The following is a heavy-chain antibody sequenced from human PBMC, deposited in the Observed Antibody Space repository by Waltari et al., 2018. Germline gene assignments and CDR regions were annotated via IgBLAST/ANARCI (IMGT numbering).Heavy chain of an antibody. CDR1: GFTFSDYD. D-gene: IGHD6-19*01. V-gene: IGHV3-11*04. CDR3: ARVGAGHFDS. Sequence: QVQVVESGGALVKPGGSLRLSCTASGFTFSDYDMSWIRQAPGKRLEWVSDIYGSGGGIYSADSVKGRFTISRDNAKDSLYLQMNSLRAEDTAVYYCARVGAGHFDSWGQGTLVTVSS. CDR2: IYGSGGGI. J-gene: IGHJ4*02.